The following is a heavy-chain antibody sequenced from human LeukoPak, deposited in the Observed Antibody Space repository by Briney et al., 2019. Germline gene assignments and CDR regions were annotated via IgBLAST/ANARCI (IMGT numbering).Heavy chain of an antibody. Sequence: ASVKVSCKASGGTFSSYAISWVRQAPGQGLEWMGWINPNSGGTNYAQKFQGRVTMTRDTSISTAYMELSRLRSDDTAVYYCARVSQSAVGIDYWGRGTLVTVSS. CDR2: INPNSGGT. V-gene: IGHV1-2*02. CDR1: GGTFSSYA. D-gene: IGHD6-19*01. J-gene: IGHJ4*02. CDR3: ARVSQSAVGIDY.